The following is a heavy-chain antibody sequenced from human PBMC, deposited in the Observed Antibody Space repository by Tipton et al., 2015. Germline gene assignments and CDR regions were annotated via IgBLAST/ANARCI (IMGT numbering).Heavy chain of an antibody. CDR1: GFSITSYT. CDR2: FRNSRTYI. J-gene: IGHJ4*02. CDR3: TRVWEDGYNYEAAFDY. V-gene: IGHV3-21*01. D-gene: IGHD5-24*01. Sequence: SLRLSCVASGFSITSYTIVWVRQAPGKGLEWVSSFRNSRTYIYDADSVKGRFTISRDTAKNSVYLQMNSLRAKDTAFYYCTRVWEDGYNYEAAFDYWGQGTPVTVSS.